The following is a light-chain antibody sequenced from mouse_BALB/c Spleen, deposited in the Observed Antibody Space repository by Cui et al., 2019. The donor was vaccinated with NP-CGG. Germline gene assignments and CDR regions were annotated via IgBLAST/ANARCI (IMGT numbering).Light chain of an antibody. CDR1: TGAVTTSNY. CDR2: GTN. J-gene: IGLJ1*01. Sequence: QAVVTQEPALSTSPGETVTLTCRSSTGAVTTSNYANWVQEKPDNLFTGLIGGTNNRAPGVPARFSGSLIGDKAALTITGAQTEDEAIYFCALWYSNHWLFGGGTKLTVL. V-gene: IGLV1*01. CDR3: ALWYSNHWL.